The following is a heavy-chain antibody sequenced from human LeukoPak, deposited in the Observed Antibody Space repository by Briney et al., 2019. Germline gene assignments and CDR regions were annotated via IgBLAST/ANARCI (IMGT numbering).Heavy chain of an antibody. J-gene: IGHJ5*02. Sequence: ASVKVSCTASGYTFTSYGISWVRQAPGQGLEWMGWISAYNGNTNYAQKLQGRVTMTTDTSTSAAYMELRSLRSDDTAVYYCARDKKIASNWFDPWGQGTLVTVSS. V-gene: IGHV1-18*01. CDR2: ISAYNGNT. D-gene: IGHD6-13*01. CDR1: GYTFTSYG. CDR3: ARDKKIASNWFDP.